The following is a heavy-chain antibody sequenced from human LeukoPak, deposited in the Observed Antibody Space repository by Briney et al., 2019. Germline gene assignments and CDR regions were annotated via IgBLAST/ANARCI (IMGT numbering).Heavy chain of an antibody. CDR1: GYTFTSYD. D-gene: IGHD2-21*01. V-gene: IGHV1-8*01. CDR2: MNPNSGNT. CDR3: ARGRGDLYYYYYGMDV. J-gene: IGHJ6*02. Sequence: SVKVSCKASGYTFTSYDINWVRQATGQGLEWMGWMNPNSGNTGYAQKFQGRVTMTRNTSISTAYMELSSLRSEDTAVYYCARGRGDLYYYYYGMDVWGQGTTVTVSS.